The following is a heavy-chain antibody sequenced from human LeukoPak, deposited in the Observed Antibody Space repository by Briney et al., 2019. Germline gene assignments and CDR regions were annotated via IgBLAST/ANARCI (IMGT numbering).Heavy chain of an antibody. CDR2: IYHSGHT. Sequence: WDTLSLPCTVSGYSISRGYYWGWTRQPPGKGLDWIGSIYHSGHTNYTPSRKTRVTISVDSSKNQFSLKLSSVTAADTAVYHCARLTDYGANSPFNYFDLWGRGTLVTVSS. D-gene: IGHD4-23*01. J-gene: IGHJ2*01. CDR3: ARLTDYGANSPFNYFDL. V-gene: IGHV4-38-2*02. CDR1: GYSISRGYY.